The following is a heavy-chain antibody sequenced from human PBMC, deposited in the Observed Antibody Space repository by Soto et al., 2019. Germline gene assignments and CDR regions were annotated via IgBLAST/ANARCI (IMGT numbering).Heavy chain of an antibody. CDR2: IYYSGST. V-gene: IGHV4-31*03. Sequence: SEPLSVTCTVSGGSISSGGCYWSWIRQHPGKGLEWIGYIYYSGSTYYNTSLRCRVTMSVDTFNDEFSMKLNSETAADTAVYYCARVVYGDYDGYYYYGMDVWGQGTTVPVSS. CDR1: GGSISSGGCY. J-gene: IGHJ6*02. D-gene: IGHD4-17*01. CDR3: ARVVYGDYDGYYYYGMDV.